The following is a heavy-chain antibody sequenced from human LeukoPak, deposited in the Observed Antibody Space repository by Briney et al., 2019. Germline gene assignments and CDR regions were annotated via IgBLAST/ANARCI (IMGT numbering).Heavy chain of an antibody. CDR1: GGSISSYY. V-gene: IGHV4-59*01. CDR3: ARGNGSGSYYHHYYYYYMDV. Sequence: PSETLSLTCTVSGGSISSYYWSWIRQPPGKGLEWIGYIYYSGSTNYNPSLKSRVTISVDTSKNQFSLKLSSVTAADTAVYYCARGNGSGSYYHHYYYYYMDVRGKGTTVAISS. CDR2: IYYSGST. D-gene: IGHD3-10*01. J-gene: IGHJ6*03.